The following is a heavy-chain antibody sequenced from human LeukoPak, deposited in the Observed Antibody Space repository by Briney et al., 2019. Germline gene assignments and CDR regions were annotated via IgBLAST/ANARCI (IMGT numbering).Heavy chain of an antibody. J-gene: IGHJ6*02. CDR1: GFTFSSYA. CDR2: ISYDGSNK. V-gene: IGHV3-30*01. CDR3: ARVLVVTASFNYYGMDV. Sequence: PGGSLRLSCAASGFTFSSYAMHWVRQAPGKGLEWVAVISYDGSNKYYADSVKGRFTISRDNSKNTLYLQMNSLRAEDTAVYYCARVLVVTASFNYYGMDVWGQGTTVTVSS. D-gene: IGHD2-21*02.